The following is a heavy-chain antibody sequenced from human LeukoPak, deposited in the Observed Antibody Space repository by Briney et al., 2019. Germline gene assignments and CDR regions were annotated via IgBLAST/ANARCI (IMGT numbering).Heavy chain of an antibody. J-gene: IGHJ5*02. CDR2: ISPTGSNT. V-gene: IGHV3-23*01. D-gene: IGHD1-26*01. CDR3: GILAPAFSGVYSAS. CDR1: GFTFNTYP. Sequence: GGSLRLSCVVSGFTFNTYPMTWVRQAPGKGLEWVSAISPTGSNTYYADSVKGRFTSSRDNSKSTLYLQMNSLRVDDTATYYCGILAPAFSGVYSASWGQGTLVTVSS.